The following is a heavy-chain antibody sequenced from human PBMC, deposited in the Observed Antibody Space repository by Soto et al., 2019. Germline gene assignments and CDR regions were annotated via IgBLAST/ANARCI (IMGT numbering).Heavy chain of an antibody. CDR1: GFNFSSYG. J-gene: IGHJ4*02. CDR3: ARSGSNSGWYHFDY. D-gene: IGHD6-19*01. V-gene: IGHV3-33*01. Sequence: QVQLVESGGGVVQPGRSLRLSCAASGFNFSSYGMHWVRQAPGKGLEWVAVIWYDGSNKYHADSVKGRLTISRDNSKNTLYLQLNSLRAEDTALYYCARSGSNSGWYHFDYWGQGTLVTVSS. CDR2: IWYDGSNK.